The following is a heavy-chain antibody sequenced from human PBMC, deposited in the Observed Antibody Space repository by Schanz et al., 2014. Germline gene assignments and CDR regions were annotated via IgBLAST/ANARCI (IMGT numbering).Heavy chain of an antibody. Sequence: QVQLVQSGAEVKKPGSSVKVSCKASRSTFSSYTISWVRQARGQGLEWVGRFIPILDVGNYAQQFQGRVTITRDTSASTAYMELTSLRSDDTAVYYCARGGYSSGWYDRDIAHFDYWGQGTLVTVSA. V-gene: IGHV1-69*02. D-gene: IGHD6-19*01. CDR2: FIPILDVG. J-gene: IGHJ4*02. CDR1: RSTFSSYT. CDR3: ARGGYSSGWYDRDIAHFDY.